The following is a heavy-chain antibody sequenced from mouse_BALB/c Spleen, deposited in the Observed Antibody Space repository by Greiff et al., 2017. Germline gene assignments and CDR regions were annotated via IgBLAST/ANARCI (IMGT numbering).Heavy chain of an antibody. CDR3: ARTYYYGSSYWFAY. Sequence: VQLQQPGAELVKPGTSVKLSCKASGYNFTSYWINWVKLRPGQGLEWIGDIYPGSGSTNYNEKFKSKATLTVDTSSSTAYMQLSSLASEDSALYYCARTYYYGSSYWFAYWGQGTLVTVSA. CDR2: IYPGSGST. V-gene: IGHV1-55*01. J-gene: IGHJ3*01. D-gene: IGHD1-1*01. CDR1: GYNFTSYW.